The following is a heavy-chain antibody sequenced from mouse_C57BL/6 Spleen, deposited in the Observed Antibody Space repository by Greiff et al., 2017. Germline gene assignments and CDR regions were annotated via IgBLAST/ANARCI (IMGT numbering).Heavy chain of an antibody. CDR3: ARSDYSAWFAY. D-gene: IGHD1-1*02. Sequence: QVQLKQPGAELVKPGASVKMSCKASGYTFTSYWITWVKQRPGQGLEWIGDIYPGSGSTNYNEKFKSKTTLTVDTSSSTAYMQLSSLTSEDSAVYYCARSDYSAWFAYWGQGTLVTVSA. V-gene: IGHV1-55*01. J-gene: IGHJ3*01. CDR2: IYPGSGST. CDR1: GYTFTSYW.